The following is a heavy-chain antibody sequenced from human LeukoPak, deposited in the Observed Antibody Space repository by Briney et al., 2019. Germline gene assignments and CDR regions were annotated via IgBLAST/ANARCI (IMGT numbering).Heavy chain of an antibody. CDR1: GGSISSSSYY. V-gene: IGHV4-39*07. CDR2: IYYSGST. CDR3: ARDQRDYYGSGSYYTNDY. Sequence: PSETLSLTCTVSGGSISSSSYYWGWIRQPPGKGLEWIGSIYYSGSTYYNPSLKSRVTISVDTSKNQFSLKLSSVTAADTAVYCCARDQRDYYGSGSYYTNDYWGQGTLVTVSS. J-gene: IGHJ4*02. D-gene: IGHD3-10*01.